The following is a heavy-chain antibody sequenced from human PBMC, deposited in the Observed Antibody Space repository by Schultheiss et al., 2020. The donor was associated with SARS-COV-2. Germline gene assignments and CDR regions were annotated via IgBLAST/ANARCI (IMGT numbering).Heavy chain of an antibody. V-gene: IGHV4-59*01. CDR1: GGSISSYY. CDR3: ARDAAYCSSTSCYTYFDY. D-gene: IGHD2-2*02. J-gene: IGHJ4*02. Sequence: SETLSLTCTVSGGSISSYYWSWIRQPPGKGLEWIGYIYYSGSTNYNPSLKSRVTISVDTSKNQFSLKLSSVTAADTAVYYCARDAAYCSSTSCYTYFDYWGQGTLVTVSS. CDR2: IYYSGST.